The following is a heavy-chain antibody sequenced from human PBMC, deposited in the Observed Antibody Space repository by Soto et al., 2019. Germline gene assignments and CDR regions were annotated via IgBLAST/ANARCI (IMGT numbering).Heavy chain of an antibody. V-gene: IGHV3-30-3*01. CDR3: ARPAAGLDY. J-gene: IGHJ4*02. CDR1: GFTFSNYA. D-gene: IGHD6-13*01. CDR2: ISYDGSNK. Sequence: GSLSVSGAVSGFTFSNYAMVWVRQAPGKGLEWVAGISYDGSNKYYADSVKGRFTISRDNSKNTLYLQMNSLRAEDTAVYYCARPAAGLDYWGQGTLVTVSS.